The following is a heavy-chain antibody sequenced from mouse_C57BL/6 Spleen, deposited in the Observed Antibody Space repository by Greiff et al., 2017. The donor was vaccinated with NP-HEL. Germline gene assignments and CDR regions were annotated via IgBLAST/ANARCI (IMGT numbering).Heavy chain of an antibody. CDR2: IFPGSGST. D-gene: IGHD2-3*01. V-gene: IGHV1-75*01. Sequence: VQLQQSGPELVKPGASVKISCKASGYTFTDYYINWVKQRPGQGLEWIGWIFPGSGSTYYNEKFKGKATLTVDKSSSTAYMLLSSLTSEDSAVYFWARKDGERGGAWFAYWGQGTLVTVSA. CDR1: GYTFTDYY. CDR3: ARKDGERGGAWFAY. J-gene: IGHJ3*01.